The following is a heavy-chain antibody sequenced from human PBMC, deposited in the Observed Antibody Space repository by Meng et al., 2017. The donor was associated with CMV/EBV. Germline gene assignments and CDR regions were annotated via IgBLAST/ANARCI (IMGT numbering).Heavy chain of an antibody. CDR1: GVTCSSYA. Sequence: QVPPVQSGDVVKEPGSALEGPFKASGVTCSSYAISWVRRAPGQGLEWMGGNIPIFGTANYAQKFQGRVTITADESTSTAYMELSSLRSEDTAVYYCARAGDYGGRVYFDYWGQGTLVTVSS. D-gene: IGHD4-23*01. J-gene: IGHJ4*02. V-gene: IGHV1-69*12. CDR3: ARAGDYGGRVYFDY. CDR2: NIPIFGTA.